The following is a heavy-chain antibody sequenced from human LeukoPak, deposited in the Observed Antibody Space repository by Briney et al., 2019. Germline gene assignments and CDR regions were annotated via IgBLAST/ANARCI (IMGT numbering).Heavy chain of an antibody. CDR2: IYYSGST. V-gene: IGHV4-59*01. CDR1: GGSISSSY. CDR3: ARRGYYYYGMDV. Sequence: WETLSLTCTVSGGSISSSYWSWIRQPPGKGLEWMGYIYYSGSTNYNPSLKSRVTISVDTSKNQFSLKLSSVTAADTAVYYCARRGYYYYGMDVWGQGNTVTVSS. J-gene: IGHJ6*02.